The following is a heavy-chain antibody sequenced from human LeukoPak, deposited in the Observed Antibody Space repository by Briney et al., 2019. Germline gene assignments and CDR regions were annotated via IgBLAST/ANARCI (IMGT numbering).Heavy chain of an antibody. D-gene: IGHD3-22*01. J-gene: IGHJ4*02. CDR1: GFTFSSYG. CDR2: MSYDGSNK. V-gene: IGHV3-30*18. CDR3: AKDSGYYDSSGYPLDY. Sequence: GGSLRLSCAASGFTFSSYGMHWVRQAPGKGLEWVAVMSYDGSNKYYADSVKGRFTISRDNSKNTLYLQMNSLRAEDTAVYYCAKDSGYYDSSGYPLDYWGQGTLVTVSS.